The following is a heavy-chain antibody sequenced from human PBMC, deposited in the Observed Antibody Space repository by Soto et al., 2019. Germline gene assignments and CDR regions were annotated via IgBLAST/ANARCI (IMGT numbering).Heavy chain of an antibody. J-gene: IGHJ6*02. CDR3: ARQRIAVAGNYYGMDV. V-gene: IGHV5-51*01. CDR1: GXNFTSYW. Sequence: GESLKISCKGSGXNFTSYWIGWVRQMPGKGLEWMGIIYPGDSDTRYSPSFQGQVTISADKSISTAYLQWSSLKASDTAMYYCARQRIAVAGNYYGMDVWGQGTTVTVSS. CDR2: IYPGDSDT. D-gene: IGHD6-19*01.